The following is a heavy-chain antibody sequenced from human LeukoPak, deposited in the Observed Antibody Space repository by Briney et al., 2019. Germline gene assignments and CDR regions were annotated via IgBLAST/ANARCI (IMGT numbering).Heavy chain of an antibody. J-gene: IGHJ4*02. CDR2: IYSGGST. CDR1: GFTVSSNY. D-gene: IGHD3-22*01. CDR3: ARDPRYYYDSSGETEFDY. V-gene: IGHV3-66*01. Sequence: GGSLRLSCAASGFTVSSNYMSWVRQAPGKGLEWVSVIYSGGSTYYADSVKGRFTISRDNSKNTLYLQMNSLRAEDTAVYYCARDPRYYYDSSGETEFDYWGQGTLVTVSS.